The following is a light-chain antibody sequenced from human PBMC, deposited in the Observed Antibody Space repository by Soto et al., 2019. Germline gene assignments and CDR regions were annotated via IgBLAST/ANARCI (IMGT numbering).Light chain of an antibody. CDR2: DVS. CDR3: SLYTSSSRWV. V-gene: IGLV2-14*01. CDR1: SSDVGGYKY. Sequence: QSALTQPASVSGSPGQSITISCTGTSSDVGGYKYVSWYQQHPGKAPKLMIYDVSNRPSGVSNRFSGSKSGNTASLTISGLQAEDEADYHCSLYTSSSRWVFGGGTKLTVL. J-gene: IGLJ3*02.